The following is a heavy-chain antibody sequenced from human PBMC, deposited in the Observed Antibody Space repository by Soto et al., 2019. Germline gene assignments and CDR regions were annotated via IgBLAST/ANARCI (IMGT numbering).Heavy chain of an antibody. CDR3: TRVGPDPYYFYFGLDV. CDR1: GFTVKNAW. V-gene: IGHV3-15*01. J-gene: IGHJ6*02. CDR2: IKTEAAGGTS. Sequence: GGSLRLSCAAAGFTVKNAWMTWVRQAPGKGLEWVGRIKTEAAGGTSEFAAPVTDRSTISRDDSKNTVYLQMNSLKPEATAVYYCTRVGPDPYYFYFGLDVWGPGTTVTASS.